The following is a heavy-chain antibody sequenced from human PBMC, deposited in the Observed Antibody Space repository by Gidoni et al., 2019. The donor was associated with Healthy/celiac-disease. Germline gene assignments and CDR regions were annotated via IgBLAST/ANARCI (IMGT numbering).Heavy chain of an antibody. CDR1: GFTFSSYA. D-gene: IGHD3-22*01. CDR2: ISGSGGST. CDR3: AKAHRRITMIVVVNTFDY. V-gene: IGHV3-23*01. J-gene: IGHJ4*02. Sequence: EVQLLESGGGLVQPGGSLRLSCAASGFTFSSYAMSWVRQAPGKGLEWVSAISGSGGSTYYADSVKGRFTISRDNSKNTLYLQMNSLRAEDTAVYYCAKAHRRITMIVVVNTFDYWGQGTLVTVSS.